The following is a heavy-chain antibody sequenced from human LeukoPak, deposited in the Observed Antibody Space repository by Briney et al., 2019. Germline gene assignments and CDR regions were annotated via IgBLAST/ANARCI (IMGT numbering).Heavy chain of an antibody. CDR1: GGSISSYY. Sequence: SETLSLTCTVSGGSISSYYWSWIRQPPGKGLEWIGYIYYSGTTNYNPSLKSRVTISVDTSKNQFSLKLSSVTAADTAVYYCARDRETYYYDSSGPCGPICHDAFDIWGQGTMVTVSS. V-gene: IGHV4-59*12. D-gene: IGHD3-22*01. CDR2: IYYSGTT. CDR3: ARDRETYYYDSSGPCGPICHDAFDI. J-gene: IGHJ3*02.